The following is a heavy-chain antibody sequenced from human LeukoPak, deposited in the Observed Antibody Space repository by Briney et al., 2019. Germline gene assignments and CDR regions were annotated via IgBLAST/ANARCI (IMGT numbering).Heavy chain of an antibody. D-gene: IGHD3-16*02. CDR3: AKFEGHPWGTYRLDY. CDR1: GFTFSDYY. J-gene: IGHJ4*02. Sequence: GGSLRLSCAASGFTFSDYYMSWIRQAPGKGLEWVSAISGGADGPYYADSVKGRFTISRDNSKNTLYLQMNSLRAEDTAVYYCAKFEGHPWGTYRLDYWGQGTLVTVSS. CDR2: ISGGADGP. V-gene: IGHV3-23*01.